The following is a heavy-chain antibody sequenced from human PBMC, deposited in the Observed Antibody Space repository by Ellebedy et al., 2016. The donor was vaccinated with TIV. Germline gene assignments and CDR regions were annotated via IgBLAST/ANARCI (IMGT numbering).Heavy chain of an antibody. Sequence: PGGSLRLSCAASGFTFSSYEMNWVRQAPGTGLEWISYISSSGSTIYYADSVKGRFTISRDNAKNSLYLQMNSLRAEDTAVYYCARGGIVPTAGGNWFGPWGQGTLVTVSS. CDR2: ISSSGSTI. CDR3: ARGGIVPTAGGNWFGP. J-gene: IGHJ5*02. V-gene: IGHV3-48*03. D-gene: IGHD5-12*01. CDR1: GFTFSSYE.